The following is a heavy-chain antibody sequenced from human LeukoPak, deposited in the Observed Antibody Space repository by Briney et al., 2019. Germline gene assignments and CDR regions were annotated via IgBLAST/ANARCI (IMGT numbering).Heavy chain of an antibody. J-gene: IGHJ5*02. CDR1: GFTFSSYW. CDR2: VNSDGSST. D-gene: IGHD3-10*01. Sequence: GGSLRLSCAASGFTFSSYWMHWVRQAPGKGLVWVSHVNSDGSSTSYADSVKGRFTISRDNAKNTLYLQMNSLRAEDTAVYYCARDATIHYYGSGSYSNWFDPWGQGTLVTVSS. V-gene: IGHV3-74*01. CDR3: ARDATIHYYGSGSYSNWFDP.